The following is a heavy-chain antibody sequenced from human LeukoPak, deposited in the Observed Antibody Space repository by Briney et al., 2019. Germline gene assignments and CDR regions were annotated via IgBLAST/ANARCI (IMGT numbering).Heavy chain of an antibody. J-gene: IGHJ2*01. Sequence: SETLSLTCTVSGGSISSYYWSWIRQPPGKGLEWIGYIYYSGSTNYNPSLKSRVTISVDTSKNQSSLKLSSVTAADTAVYYCARTQGPSRTYWYFDLWGRGTLVTVSS. D-gene: IGHD2-2*01. CDR1: GGSISSYY. CDR2: IYYSGST. CDR3: ARTQGPSRTYWYFDL. V-gene: IGHV4-59*01.